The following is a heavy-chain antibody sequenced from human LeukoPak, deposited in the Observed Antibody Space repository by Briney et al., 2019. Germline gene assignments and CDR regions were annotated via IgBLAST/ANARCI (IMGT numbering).Heavy chain of an antibody. Sequence: SGGSLRLSCAASGFTFSSYAMSWVRQAPGKGLEWVSAISGSGGSTYYADSVKGRFTISRDNSKNTLYLQMNSLRAEDTAVYYCAKGGGLRFLEWLLSYWGQGTLVTVSS. CDR2: ISGSGGST. J-gene: IGHJ4*02. CDR1: GFTFSSYA. CDR3: AKGGGLRFLEWLLSY. D-gene: IGHD3-3*01. V-gene: IGHV3-23*01.